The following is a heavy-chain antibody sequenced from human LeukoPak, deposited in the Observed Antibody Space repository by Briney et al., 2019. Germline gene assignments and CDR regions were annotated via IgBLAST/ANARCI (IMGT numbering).Heavy chain of an antibody. V-gene: IGHV3-15*01. D-gene: IGHD3-22*01. Sequence: GGSLRLSCAASGFTFSNAWMSWVRQAPGKGLEWVGRIKSKTDGGTTEYAAPVKGRFTISRDDSKNTLYLQMNSLKTEDTAVYYCTRDKAMIVVVIGYWGQGTLVTVSS. CDR3: TRDKAMIVVVIGY. CDR2: IKSKTDGGTT. CDR1: GFTFSNAW. J-gene: IGHJ4*02.